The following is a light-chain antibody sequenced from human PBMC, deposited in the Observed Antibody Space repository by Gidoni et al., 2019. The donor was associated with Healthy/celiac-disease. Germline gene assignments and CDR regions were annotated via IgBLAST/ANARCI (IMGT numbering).Light chain of an antibody. CDR2: DVS. CDR3: SSYTSSSTL. CDR1: SSDVGGYNY. Sequence: QSALTQPASVSGSPGQSLTISCTGTSSDVGGYNYVSWYQQHPGKAPKLMIYDVSNRPSVVSNRFSGSKSGNTASLTISGLQAEDEADYYCSSYTSSSTLFGGGTKLTVL. V-gene: IGLV2-14*01. J-gene: IGLJ2*01.